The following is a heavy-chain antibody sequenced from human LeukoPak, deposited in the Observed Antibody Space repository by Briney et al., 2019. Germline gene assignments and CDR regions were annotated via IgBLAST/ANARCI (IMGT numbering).Heavy chain of an antibody. Sequence: GGSLRLSCAASGFTFSSYWMSWVRQAPGKGLEWVANIKQDGSEKYYVDSVKGRFTISRDNAKNSLYLQMNSLSAEDTAVYYCARMVVGTAMVFDYWGQGTLVTVSS. D-gene: IGHD5-18*01. V-gene: IGHV3-7*01. CDR1: GFTFSSYW. CDR2: IKQDGSEK. CDR3: ARMVVGTAMVFDY. J-gene: IGHJ4*02.